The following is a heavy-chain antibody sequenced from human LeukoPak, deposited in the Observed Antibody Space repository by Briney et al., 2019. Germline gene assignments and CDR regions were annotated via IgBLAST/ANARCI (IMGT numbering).Heavy chain of an antibody. CDR1: GGSISSGSYY. CDR3: ARTVAGTLDY. J-gene: IGHJ4*02. V-gene: IGHV4-39*07. Sequence: SETLSLTCTVSGGSISSGSYYWGWIRQPPGKGLEWIGSIYYSGSTYYNPSLKSRVTISVDTSKNQFSLKLSSVTAADTAVYYCARTVAGTLDYWGQGTLVTVSS. D-gene: IGHD6-19*01. CDR2: IYYSGST.